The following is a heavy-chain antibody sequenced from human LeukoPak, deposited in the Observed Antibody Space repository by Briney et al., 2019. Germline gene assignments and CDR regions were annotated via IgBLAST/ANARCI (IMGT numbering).Heavy chain of an antibody. D-gene: IGHD3-22*01. Sequence: ASVKVSCKAFGYTFTSNYMHWVRQAPGQGPEWMGVISPSGGSTTYAQKFQGRVTLTRDMSTSTVYMELSSLRSEDTAVYYCARAKGGYYYDSSGYHPFDYWGQGTLVTVSS. J-gene: IGHJ4*02. CDR1: GYTFTSNY. CDR3: ARAKGGYYYDSSGYHPFDY. V-gene: IGHV1-46*01. CDR2: ISPSGGST.